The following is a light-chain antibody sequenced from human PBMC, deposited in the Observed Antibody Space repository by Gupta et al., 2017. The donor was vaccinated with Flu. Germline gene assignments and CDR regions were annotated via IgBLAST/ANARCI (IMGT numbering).Light chain of an antibody. CDR2: DVT. CDR1: SSGDGGFDY. CDR3: CSYAGTYTWV. J-gene: IGLJ3*02. Sequence: QSALTQPRSVSGSPGQSVTISCTGTSSGDGGFDYVSWYQKHPGKAPKLMIYDVTKRPSGVPDRFSASKSGNTASLLISGLLPEDEADYFCCSYAGTYTWVFGGGTKLTVL. V-gene: IGLV2-11*01.